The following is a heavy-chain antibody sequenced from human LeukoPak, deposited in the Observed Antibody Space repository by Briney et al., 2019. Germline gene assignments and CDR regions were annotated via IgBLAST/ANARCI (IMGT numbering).Heavy chain of an antibody. CDR2: ISAYNGNT. V-gene: IGHV1-18*01. D-gene: IGHD3-22*01. CDR3: ARGGTYYYDSSGYYEALDY. J-gene: IGHJ4*02. CDR1: GYTFTSYG. Sequence: ASVKVSRKASGYTFTSYGISWVRQAPGQGLEWMGWISAYNGNTNYAQKLQGRVTMTTDTSTSTAYMELRSLRSDDTAVYYCARGGTYYYDSSGYYEALDYWGQGTLVTVSS.